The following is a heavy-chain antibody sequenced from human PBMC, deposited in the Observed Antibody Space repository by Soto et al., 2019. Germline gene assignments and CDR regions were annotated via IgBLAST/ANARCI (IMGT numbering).Heavy chain of an antibody. Sequence: EVQLVESGGGLVQPGGSLRLSCAASGFTVSNNYMRWVRQAPGKGLEWVSLIYSGGATYYADSVKGRFTISRDNSKNMLYLQMNSLRAEYTAVYYCTRDGTYNWVGGQGILVTVSS. CDR1: GFTVSNNY. J-gene: IGHJ4*02. D-gene: IGHD1-1*01. CDR2: IYSGGAT. V-gene: IGHV3-66*01. CDR3: TRDGTYNWV.